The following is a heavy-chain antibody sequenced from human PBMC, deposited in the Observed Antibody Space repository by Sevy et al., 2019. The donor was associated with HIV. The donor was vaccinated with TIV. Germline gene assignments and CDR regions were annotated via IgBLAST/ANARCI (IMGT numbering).Heavy chain of an antibody. J-gene: IGHJ4*02. CDR1: GYTLTKLA. CDR2: FDPEDGET. V-gene: IGHV1-24*01. Sequence: ASVKVSCKVSGYTLTKLAMHWVRQAPGKGLEWMGTFDPEDGETIYAQKFQGRVTMTEDTFIDKVYMELSSLRSEDTAVFYCAITKDYYDNSGSPFDYWGQGTLVTVSS. D-gene: IGHD3-22*01. CDR3: AITKDYYDNSGSPFDY.